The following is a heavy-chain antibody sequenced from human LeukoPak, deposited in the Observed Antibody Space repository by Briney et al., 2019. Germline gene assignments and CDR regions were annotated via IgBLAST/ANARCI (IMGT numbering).Heavy chain of an antibody. CDR1: GFTFSSHS. CDR3: ARVSSGSYIDY. J-gene: IGHJ4*02. CDR2: ISSRSSFI. V-gene: IGHV3-21*01. Sequence: GGSLRLSCAASGFTFSSHSMNWIRQAPGKGLEWVSSISSRSSFIYYADSVKGRFTISRDNAKNSLYLQMNSLRAEDTAVYYCARVSSGSYIDYWGQGTLVTVSS. D-gene: IGHD1-26*01.